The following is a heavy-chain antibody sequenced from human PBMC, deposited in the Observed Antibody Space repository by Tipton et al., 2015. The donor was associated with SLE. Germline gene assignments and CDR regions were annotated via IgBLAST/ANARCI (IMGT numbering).Heavy chain of an antibody. D-gene: IGHD3-3*02. V-gene: IGHV4-59*01. Sequence: TLSLTCSVSGGSITNKYWSWIRQPPGKGLEWIGYLNYSGITNYNPSLQSRVTISVDRSKNQFSLKLTSVTAADTAVYYCARGPPFMEWERNWFDPWGQGTQVTVSS. CDR3: ARGPPFMEWERNWFDP. CDR1: GGSITNKY. CDR2: LNYSGIT. J-gene: IGHJ5*02.